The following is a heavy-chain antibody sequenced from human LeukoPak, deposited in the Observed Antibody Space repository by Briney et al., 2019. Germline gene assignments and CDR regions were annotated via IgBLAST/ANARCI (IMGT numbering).Heavy chain of an antibody. CDR2: IYYSGST. Sequence: KPSETLSLTCTVSGGSISSSSYYWGWIRQPPGKGLEWIGSIYYSGSTYYNPSLKSRVTISVDTSKNQFSLKLSSVTAADTAVYYCARDVPYCGGDCTGGAFDIWGQGTMVTVSS. V-gene: IGHV4-39*07. CDR1: GGSISSSSYY. D-gene: IGHD2-21*02. J-gene: IGHJ3*02. CDR3: ARDVPYCGGDCTGGAFDI.